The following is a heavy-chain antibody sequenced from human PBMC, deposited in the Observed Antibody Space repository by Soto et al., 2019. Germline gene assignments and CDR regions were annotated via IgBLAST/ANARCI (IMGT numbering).Heavy chain of an antibody. CDR3: ARLDDSSGYSSYYYGMDV. CDR1: GYSFTSYW. V-gene: IGHV5-51*01. CDR2: IYPGDSDT. J-gene: IGHJ6*02. Sequence: ESLKISCKGSGYSFTSYWIGWVRQMPGKGLEWMGIIYPGDSDTRYSPSFQGQVTISADKSISTAYLQWSSLKASDTAMYYCARLDDSSGYSSYYYGMDVWGQGTTVTVSS. D-gene: IGHD3-22*01.